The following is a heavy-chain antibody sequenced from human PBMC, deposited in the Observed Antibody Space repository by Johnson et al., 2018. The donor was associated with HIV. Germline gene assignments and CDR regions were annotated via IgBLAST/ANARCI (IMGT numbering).Heavy chain of an antibody. J-gene: IGHJ3*02. Sequence: VQLVESGGGLVQPGGSLRLSCAASGFTVSSNYMSWVRQAPGKGLEWVSVIYSGGSTYYADSVKGRFTISRDNSKNTLYLQMNSLRAEDTAVYYCAKDKAAAAASDAFDIWGQGTMVTVSS. D-gene: IGHD6-13*01. CDR1: GFTVSSNY. CDR3: AKDKAAAAASDAFDI. CDR2: IYSGGST. V-gene: IGHV3-66*01.